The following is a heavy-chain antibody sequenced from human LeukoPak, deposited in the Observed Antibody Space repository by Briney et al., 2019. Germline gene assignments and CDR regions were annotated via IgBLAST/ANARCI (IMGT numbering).Heavy chain of an antibody. J-gene: IGHJ4*02. CDR2: ISSSSSYI. CDR1: GLTFSSYS. D-gene: IGHD3-3*01. V-gene: IGHV3-21*01. CDR3: ARDPYDFWSGYHTYFDY. Sequence: GGSLRLSCAASGLTFSSYSMNWVRQAPGKGLEWVSSISSSSSYIYYADSVKGRFTISRDNAKNSLYLQMNSLRAEDTAVYYCARDPYDFWSGYHTYFDYWGQGTLVTVSS.